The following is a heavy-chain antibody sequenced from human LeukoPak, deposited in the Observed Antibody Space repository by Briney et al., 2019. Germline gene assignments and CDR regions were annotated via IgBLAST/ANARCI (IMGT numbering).Heavy chain of an antibody. D-gene: IGHD2-15*01. Sequence: ASVKVSSKASGYTFTSYGISWVRQAPGQGLEWMGWISAYNGNTNYAQKLQGRVTMTPDTSTSTAYMELRSLRSDDTAVYYCARAQGYCSGGSCYPNAHNDYWGQGTLVTVSS. CDR2: ISAYNGNT. V-gene: IGHV1-18*01. CDR3: ARAQGYCSGGSCYPNAHNDY. J-gene: IGHJ4*02. CDR1: GYTFTSYG.